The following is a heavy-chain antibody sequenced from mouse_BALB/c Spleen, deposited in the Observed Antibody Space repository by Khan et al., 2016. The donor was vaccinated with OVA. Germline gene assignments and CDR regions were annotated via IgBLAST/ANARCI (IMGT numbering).Heavy chain of an antibody. Sequence: QVQLQQPGPELVKPGASVKMSCKASGYTFTDYVMNWVKQRNGQGLEWIGQIYPGSDSTDYNEKFKGKATLTADRSSSTAYMQLSNLTSEDSAVYCCARAGVDVFAYWGQGTLVTVSA. D-gene: IGHD1-1*02. CDR3: ARAGVDVFAY. V-gene: IGHV1-77*01. J-gene: IGHJ3*01. CDR1: GYTFTDYV. CDR2: IYPGSDST.